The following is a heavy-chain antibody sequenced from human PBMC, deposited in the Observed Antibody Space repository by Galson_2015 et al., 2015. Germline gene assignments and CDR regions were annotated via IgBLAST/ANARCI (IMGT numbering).Heavy chain of an antibody. CDR3: VRRGDANWEAFDV. CDR2: IRSKRDSFTA. V-gene: IGHV3-73*01. CDR1: GFTFSDSA. J-gene: IGHJ3*01. Sequence: SLRLSCAASGFTFSDSAIHWVRQASGKGLEWMGLIRSKRDSFTAGHTASLRGRFTISRDNSKKTAYLQMNSLNTEDTALYYCVRRGDANWEAFDVWGQGTVVAVSS. D-gene: IGHD1-26*01.